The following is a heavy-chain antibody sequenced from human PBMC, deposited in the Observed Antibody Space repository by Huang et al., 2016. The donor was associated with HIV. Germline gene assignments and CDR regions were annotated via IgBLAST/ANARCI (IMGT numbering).Heavy chain of an antibody. CDR2: INPKTGAT. Sequence: QVQLVQSGAEVKKPGASTKVACKASGYTFPNYYIHWVRQAPGHGLECMGIINPKTGATNYAKEFRGRVTMTRDTSTNTVYMELRSLRSQETAMYYCVREKGITVMVETNYFDYWGPGSQVTVSS. V-gene: IGHV1-46*01. CDR1: GYTFPNYY. J-gene: IGHJ4*02. CDR3: VREKGITVMVETNYFDY. D-gene: IGHD3-22*01.